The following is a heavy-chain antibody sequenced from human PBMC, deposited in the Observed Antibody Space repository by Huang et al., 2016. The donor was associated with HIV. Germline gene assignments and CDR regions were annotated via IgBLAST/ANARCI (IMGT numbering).Heavy chain of an antibody. CDR3: ARARGYYDSSVSYYFDY. CDR1: GGTLSSYA. V-gene: IGHV1-69*13. J-gene: IGHJ4*02. CDR2: SIPIFGTA. Sequence: QVQLVQSGAEVKKPGSSVKVSCKASGGTLSSYAISWGRQAPGQGLEWMGGSIPIFGTANYAQKFQGRVTITADESTSTAYMELSSLRSEDTAVYYCARARGYYDSSVSYYFDYWGQGTLVTVSS. D-gene: IGHD3-22*01.